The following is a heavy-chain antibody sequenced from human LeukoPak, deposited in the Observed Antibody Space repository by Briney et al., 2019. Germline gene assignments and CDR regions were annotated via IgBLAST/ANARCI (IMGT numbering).Heavy chain of an antibody. CDR3: TGVDPPYCASSGYLDY. J-gene: IGHJ4*02. Sequence: PSETLSLTCTVSGGTVSSGSYYWRWIRQPPGKGLEWIGYIYYSGSTNYNPPLKSRVTISVDTSKNQFSLKLSSVTAADRAVYYCTGVDPPYCASSGYLDYWGQGTLVTVSS. V-gene: IGHV4-61*01. D-gene: IGHD3-22*01. CDR2: IYYSGST. CDR1: GGTVSSGSYY.